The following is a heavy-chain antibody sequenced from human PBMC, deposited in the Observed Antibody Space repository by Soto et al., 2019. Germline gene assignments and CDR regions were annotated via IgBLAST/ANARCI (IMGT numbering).Heavy chain of an antibody. D-gene: IGHD6-6*01. CDR1: GFTFSNYA. CDR3: ARVSSSSAGPFDY. Sequence: GGSLRLSCAASGFTFSNYAMSWVRQAPGKGLEWVSTISGSGGSTYYADSVKGRFTISRDNSKNTLYLQMNTLRAEDTAVYYCARVSSSSAGPFDYWGQGTLVTVSS. V-gene: IGHV3-23*01. J-gene: IGHJ4*02. CDR2: ISGSGGST.